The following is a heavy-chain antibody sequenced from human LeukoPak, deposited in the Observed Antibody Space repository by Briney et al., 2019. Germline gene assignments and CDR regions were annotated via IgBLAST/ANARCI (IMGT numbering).Heavy chain of an antibody. CDR2: ISGRDGST. CDR1: GFTFSSNG. V-gene: IGHV3-23*01. CDR3: ATSTPFWDYDSSGYYFPQFDC. D-gene: IGHD3-22*01. Sequence: GGSLRLSCAASGFTFSSNGMSWVRQAPGKGLEWVSGISGRDGSTYSANSVKGRFTISRDNSKNTVYLQMNSLRAEDTAMYYCATSTPFWDYDSSGYYFPQFDCWGQGTLVTVSS. J-gene: IGHJ4*02.